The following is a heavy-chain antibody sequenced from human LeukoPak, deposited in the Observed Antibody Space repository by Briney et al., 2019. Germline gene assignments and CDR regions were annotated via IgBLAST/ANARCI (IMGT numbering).Heavy chain of an antibody. CDR3: AKDRDWYYFDY. CDR1: GFTFSSYG. D-gene: IGHD5-24*01. Sequence: PGRSLRLSCAASGFTFSSYGMHWVRQAPGKGLEWVAVISYDGSNKYYADSVKGRFTISRDSSKNTLYLQMNSLRAEDTAVYYCAKDRDWYYFDYWGQGTLVTVSS. V-gene: IGHV3-30*18. J-gene: IGHJ4*02. CDR2: ISYDGSNK.